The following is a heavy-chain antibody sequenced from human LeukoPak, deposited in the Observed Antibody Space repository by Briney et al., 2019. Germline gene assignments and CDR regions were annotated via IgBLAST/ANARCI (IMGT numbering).Heavy chain of an antibody. CDR1: GFSFSDYY. J-gene: IGHJ4*02. CDR3: ARGGAHWGYDY. CDR2: ISISGTTI. V-gene: IGHV3-11*04. Sequence: GGSLRLSCAASGFSFSDYYMTWIRQAPGKGLEWVSYISISGTTIYYADSVKGRFTISRDNAKNSLYLQLNSLRAEDTAVYYCARGGAHWGYDYWGQGSLVTVSS. D-gene: IGHD3-16*01.